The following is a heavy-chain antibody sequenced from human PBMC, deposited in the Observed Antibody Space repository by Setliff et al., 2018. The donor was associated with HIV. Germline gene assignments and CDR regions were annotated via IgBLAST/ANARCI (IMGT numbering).Heavy chain of an antibody. Sequence: ASVKVSCKASGYTFTDYFMHWVRQAPGQGLEWMGRVNPNSGDTNYAQKFQGRVTMTRHTSISTAYMELSRLTSDDTAVYYCAREGDVLSGYYVNWFDPWGQGTLVTVSS. CDR1: GYTFTDYF. V-gene: IGHV1-2*06. CDR2: VNPNSGDT. CDR3: AREGDVLSGYYVNWFDP. D-gene: IGHD3-3*01. J-gene: IGHJ5*02.